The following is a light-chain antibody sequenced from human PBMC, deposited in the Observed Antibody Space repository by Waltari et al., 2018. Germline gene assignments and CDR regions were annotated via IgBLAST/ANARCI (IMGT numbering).Light chain of an antibody. Sequence: EIVLTQSPATLSLSPGERATRSCRASQSVSSYLAWYQQKPGQAPRLLIYDASNRATGIPARFSGSGSGTDFTLTISSLEPEDFAVYYCQQRSNWYTFGQGTKLESK. CDR1: QSVSSY. CDR3: QQRSNWYT. V-gene: IGKV3-11*01. CDR2: DAS. J-gene: IGKJ2*01.